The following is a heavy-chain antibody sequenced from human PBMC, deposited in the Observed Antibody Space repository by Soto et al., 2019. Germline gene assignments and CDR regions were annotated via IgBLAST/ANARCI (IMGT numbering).Heavy chain of an antibody. D-gene: IGHD3-3*01. CDR2: INHSGST. Sequence: QVQLVQSGAEVKKPGASVRVSCKASGYTFTSYDINWVRQATGQGLEWIGEINHSGSTNYNPSLKSRVTISVDTSKNQFSLKLSSVTAADTAVYYCARGITIFGVVIGPYYNWFDPWGQGTLVTVSS. V-gene: IGHV4-34*01. J-gene: IGHJ5*02. CDR1: GYTFTSYD. CDR3: ARGITIFGVVIGPYYNWFDP.